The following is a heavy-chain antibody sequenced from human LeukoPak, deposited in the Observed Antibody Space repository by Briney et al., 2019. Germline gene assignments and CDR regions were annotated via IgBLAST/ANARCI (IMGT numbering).Heavy chain of an antibody. Sequence: GASVKVSCKASGYTLTSYSINWVRQAPGQGLEWMGGIIPIFGTANYAQKFQGRVTITADKSTSTAYMELSSLRSEDTAVYYCARGRGDSSSWYSWGQGTLVTVSS. CDR1: GYTLTSYS. J-gene: IGHJ4*02. CDR2: IIPIFGTA. CDR3: ARGRGDSSSWYS. V-gene: IGHV1-69*06. D-gene: IGHD6-13*01.